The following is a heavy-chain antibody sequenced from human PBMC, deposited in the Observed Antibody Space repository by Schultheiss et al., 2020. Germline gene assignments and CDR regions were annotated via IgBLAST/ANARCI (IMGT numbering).Heavy chain of an antibody. CDR1: GYSFTSYW. CDR3: AGQGYSSGWYYYYGMYV. Sequence: GGSLRLSCKGSGYSFTSYWIGWVRQMPGKGLEWMGIIYPGDSDTRYSPSFQGQVTISADKSISTAYLQWSSLKASDTAMYYCAGQGYSSGWYYYYGMYVWGRGTTVTV. CDR2: IYPGDSDT. J-gene: IGHJ6*02. D-gene: IGHD6-19*01. V-gene: IGHV5-51*01.